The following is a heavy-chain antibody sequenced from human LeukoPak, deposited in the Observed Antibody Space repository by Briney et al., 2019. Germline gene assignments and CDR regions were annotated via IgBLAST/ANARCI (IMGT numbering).Heavy chain of an antibody. CDR1: GYTFTSYY. V-gene: IGHV1-46*01. J-gene: IGHJ4*02. Sequence: ASVKVSCKASGYTFTSYYMHWVRQAPGQGLEWMGIINPSGGSTSYAQKFQGRVTMTRDMSTSTVYMELSSLRSEDTAVYYCARVNSGMTYVRKYYFDYWGQGTLVTVSS. CDR3: ARVNSGMTYVRKYYFDY. D-gene: IGHD3-16*01. CDR2: INPSGGST.